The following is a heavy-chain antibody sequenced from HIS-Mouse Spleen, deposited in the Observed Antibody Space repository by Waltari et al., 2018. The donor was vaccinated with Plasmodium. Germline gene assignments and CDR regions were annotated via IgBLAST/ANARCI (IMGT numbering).Heavy chain of an antibody. CDR3: AKDRRSSSWYVDY. Sequence: QVQLVESGGGVVQPGRSVGLSCASSGFTFSRCGRHWVRQAPGKGLEWVAVISYDGSNKYYADSVKGRFTISRDNSKNTLYLQMNSLRAEDTAVYYCAKDRRSSSWYVDYWGQGTLVTVSS. J-gene: IGHJ4*02. CDR2: ISYDGSNK. V-gene: IGHV3-30*18. D-gene: IGHD6-13*01. CDR1: GFTFSRCG.